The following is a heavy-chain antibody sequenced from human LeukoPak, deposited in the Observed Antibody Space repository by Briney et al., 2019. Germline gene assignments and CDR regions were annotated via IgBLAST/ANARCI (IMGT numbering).Heavy chain of an antibody. Sequence: KPSETLSLTCAVYGGSFSGYYWSRIRQPPGKGLEWIGEINHSGSTNYNPSLKSRVTISVDTSKNQFSLKLSSVTAADTAVYYCAKNCGGDCYGAFDIWGQGTMVTVSS. D-gene: IGHD2-21*02. CDR2: INHSGST. CDR1: GGSFSGYY. J-gene: IGHJ3*02. V-gene: IGHV4-34*01. CDR3: AKNCGGDCYGAFDI.